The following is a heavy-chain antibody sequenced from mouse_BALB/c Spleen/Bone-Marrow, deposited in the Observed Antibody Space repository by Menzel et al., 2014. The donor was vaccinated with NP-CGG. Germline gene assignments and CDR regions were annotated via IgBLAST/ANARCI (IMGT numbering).Heavy chain of an antibody. Sequence: EVQLVESGGGLVKPGGSLKLSCAASGFTFSRYAMSWVRQTPEKGLEWVATIISGSYTYYPDSVKGRFTISRDNAKNTLYLQMSSLRSEDAAMYYCTRELTGAWFAYWGQGTLVTVSA. V-gene: IGHV5-9-3*01. CDR1: GFTFSRYA. CDR3: TRELTGAWFAY. J-gene: IGHJ3*01. CDR2: IISGSYT. D-gene: IGHD4-1*01.